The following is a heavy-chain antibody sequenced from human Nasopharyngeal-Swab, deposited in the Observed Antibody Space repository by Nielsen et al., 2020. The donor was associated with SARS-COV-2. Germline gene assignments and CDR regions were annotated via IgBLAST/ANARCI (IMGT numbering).Heavy chain of an antibody. CDR3: AKDGGVGYSYSDY. J-gene: IGHJ4*02. Sequence: SLKISCAASGFTFKNYGMHWVRQAPGKGLEWVAIISFDGSDKAYADSVKGRFTVSRDNYKNTLFLHMNSLRAEDTAVYYCAKDGGVGYSYSDYWGQGTQVTVSS. CDR1: GFTFKNYG. V-gene: IGHV3-30*18. D-gene: IGHD5-18*01. CDR2: ISFDGSDK.